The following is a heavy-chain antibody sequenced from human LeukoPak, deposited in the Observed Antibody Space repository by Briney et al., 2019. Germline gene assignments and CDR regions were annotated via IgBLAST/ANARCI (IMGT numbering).Heavy chain of an antibody. V-gene: IGHV1-2*06. Sequence: ASVKVSCXASGYTFTGYYMHWVRQAPGQGVEWMGRINPNSGGTNYAQKFQGRVTITSDTSISTAYMELSRLRSDDTAVYYCARATYYDFWSGPWVYYYYYMDVWGKGTTVTVSS. CDR2: INPNSGGT. J-gene: IGHJ6*03. D-gene: IGHD3-3*01. CDR3: ARATYYDFWSGPWVYYYYYMDV. CDR1: GYTFTGYY.